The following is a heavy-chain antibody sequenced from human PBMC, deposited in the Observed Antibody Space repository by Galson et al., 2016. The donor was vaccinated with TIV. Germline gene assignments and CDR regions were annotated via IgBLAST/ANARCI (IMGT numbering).Heavy chain of an antibody. CDR3: ARDPLFGGMDV. J-gene: IGHJ6*02. CDR2: MWFDGSDI. V-gene: IGHV3-33*01. D-gene: IGHD3-10*02. Sequence: SLRLSCAASGFTFGSYGMHWVRQAPGKGLEWVAVMWFDGSDIYYAGSVKGRFTISRDNSKNTLYLQMNSLRGEDTAVYYCARDPLFGGMDVWGQGATVAVS. CDR1: GFTFGSYG.